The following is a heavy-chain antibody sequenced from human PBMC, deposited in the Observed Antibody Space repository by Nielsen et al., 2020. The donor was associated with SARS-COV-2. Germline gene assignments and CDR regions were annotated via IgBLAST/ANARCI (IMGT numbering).Heavy chain of an antibody. J-gene: IGHJ5*02. D-gene: IGHD6-19*01. CDR3: ARDAPKYSSGWYWFDP. CDR2: IDPSDSYT. Sequence: GGSLRLSCKGSGYSFTSYWISWVRQMPGKGLEWTGRIDPSDSYTNYSPSFQGHVTISADKSISTAYLQWSSLKASDTAMYYCARDAPKYSSGWYWFDPWGQGTLVTVSS. V-gene: IGHV5-10-1*01. CDR1: GYSFTSYW.